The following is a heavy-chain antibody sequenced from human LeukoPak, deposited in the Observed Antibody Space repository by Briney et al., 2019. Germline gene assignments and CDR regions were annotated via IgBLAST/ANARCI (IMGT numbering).Heavy chain of an antibody. J-gene: IGHJ6*02. V-gene: IGHV3-11*01. Sequence: GRCLRPSCAPAAFSSSVFYMSWIRHAPGEGLEWVSYTSGGGSTIHYPDSVKGRFTISRDNAKNSLYLQMNSLRAEDTAVYYCARDTTTVTFYYYYYGMDVWGQGTTVAVSS. D-gene: IGHD4-17*01. CDR1: AFSSSVFY. CDR3: ARDTTTVTFYYYYYGMDV. CDR2: TSGGGSTI.